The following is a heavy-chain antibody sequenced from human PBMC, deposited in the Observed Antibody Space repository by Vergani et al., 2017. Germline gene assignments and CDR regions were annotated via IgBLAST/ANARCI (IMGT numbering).Heavy chain of an antibody. CDR1: GGSISSGSYY. CDR2: SYTSGST. V-gene: IGHV4-61*02. J-gene: IGHJ3*02. Sequence: QLQLQESGPGLVKPSETLSLTCTVSGGSISSGSYYWSWIRQPAGKGLECIGRSYTSGSTNYNPALKSRVTISVAKSKNKFSLKLSSVTAADTAVYYFYRTDPPGAFDIWGQGTMVTVSS. D-gene: IGHD3-10*01. CDR3: YRTDPPGAFDI.